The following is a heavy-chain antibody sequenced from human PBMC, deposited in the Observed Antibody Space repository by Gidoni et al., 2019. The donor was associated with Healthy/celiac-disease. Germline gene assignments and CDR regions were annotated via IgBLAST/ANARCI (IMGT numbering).Heavy chain of an antibody. CDR3: AKDSRITMVRGVSLGRAFDI. J-gene: IGHJ3*02. V-gene: IGHV3-9*01. CDR1: GLTFDDYA. Sequence: EVQLVESGGGLVQPGRSLRLSCAASGLTFDDYAMHWVRQAPGKGLEWVSGISWNSGSIGYADSVKGRFTISRDNAKNSLYLQMNSLRAEDTALYYCAKDSRITMVRGVSLGRAFDIWGQGTMVTVSS. CDR2: ISWNSGSI. D-gene: IGHD3-10*01.